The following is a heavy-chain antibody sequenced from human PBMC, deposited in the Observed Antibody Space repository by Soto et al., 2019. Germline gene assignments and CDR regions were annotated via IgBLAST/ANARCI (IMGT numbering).Heavy chain of an antibody. D-gene: IGHD2-21*02. CDR1: GYTFTRYA. CDR2: INPGNGDT. J-gene: IGHJ4*02. Sequence: ASVKVSCKASGYTFTRYAMHWVRQAPGQRPEWMGWINPGNGDTKYSEKLQGRVTFTRDTSATTIYMELSSLRSEDTALYYCARNSYISGDDDSYYFDYWGQGAPVTVS. V-gene: IGHV1-3*01. CDR3: ARNSYISGDDDSYYFDY.